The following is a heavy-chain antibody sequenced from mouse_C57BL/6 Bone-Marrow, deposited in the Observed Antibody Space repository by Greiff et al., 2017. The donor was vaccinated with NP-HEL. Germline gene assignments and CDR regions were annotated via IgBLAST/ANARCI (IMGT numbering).Heavy chain of an antibody. CDR1: GYTFTSYW. V-gene: IGHV1-55*01. D-gene: IGHD1-1*01. CDR3: AREFSITAVVTKGFFDY. CDR2: IYPGSGST. J-gene: IGHJ2*01. Sequence: QVQLQQPGAELVKPGASVKMSCKASGYTFTSYWITWVKQRPGQGLEWIGDIYPGSGSTNYNEQFKSKATLTVATSSSTAYMQLNSLTSEDSAVYYCAREFSITAVVTKGFFDYWGQGTTLTVSS.